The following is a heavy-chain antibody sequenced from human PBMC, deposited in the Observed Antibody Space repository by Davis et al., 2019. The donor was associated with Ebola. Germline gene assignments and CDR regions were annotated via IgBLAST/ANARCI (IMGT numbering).Heavy chain of an antibody. Sequence: GGSLRLSCAASGFTVSSNYMSWVRQAPGKGLEWVSYISSSGSNIYYADSVKGRFTISRDNAKNSLYLQMNSLRAEDTAVYYCARERVYYYGMDVWGQGTTVTVSS. V-gene: IGHV3-11*01. J-gene: IGHJ6*02. CDR1: GFTVSSNY. CDR2: ISSSGSNI. CDR3: ARERVYYYGMDV.